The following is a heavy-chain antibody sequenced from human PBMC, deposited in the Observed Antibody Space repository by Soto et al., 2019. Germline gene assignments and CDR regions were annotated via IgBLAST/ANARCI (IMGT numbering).Heavy chain of an antibody. J-gene: IGHJ5*02. CDR3: AKDRTTIFGVVTDSWFDP. D-gene: IGHD3-3*01. V-gene: IGHV3-9*01. CDR2: ISWNSGSI. Sequence: PGGSLRLSCAASGFTFDDYAMHWARQAPGKGLEWVSGISWNSGSIGYADSVKGRFTISRDNAKNSLYLQMNSLRAEDTALYYCAKDRTTIFGVVTDSWFDPWGQGTLVTVSS. CDR1: GFTFDDYA.